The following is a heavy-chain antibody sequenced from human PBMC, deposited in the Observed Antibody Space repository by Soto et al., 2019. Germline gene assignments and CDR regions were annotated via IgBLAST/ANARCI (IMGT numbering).Heavy chain of an antibody. Sequence: PGGSLRLSCAASGFTFSSYSMTWVRQAPGKGLEWVSYISTTGDYIYYADSVKGRFTISRDNAKNSLYLEMNSLRAEDTAVYYCARDRIVGATVEHWGQGTLVTVSS. CDR3: ARDRIVGATVEH. CDR1: GFTFSSYS. V-gene: IGHV3-21*01. CDR2: ISTTGDYI. D-gene: IGHD1-26*01. J-gene: IGHJ5*02.